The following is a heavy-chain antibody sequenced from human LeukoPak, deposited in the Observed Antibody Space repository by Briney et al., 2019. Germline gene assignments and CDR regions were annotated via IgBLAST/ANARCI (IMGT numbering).Heavy chain of an antibody. J-gene: IGHJ3*02. D-gene: IGHD3-10*01. CDR2: ISSSSSTI. Sequence: GGSLRLSCAASGFTFSSYSMNWVRQAPGKGLEWVSYISSSSSTIYYADSVKGRFTISRDNAENSLSLQMNSLRAEDTAVYYCARTRWFGELGANDAFDIWGQGTMVTVSS. CDR1: GFTFSSYS. V-gene: IGHV3-48*04. CDR3: ARTRWFGELGANDAFDI.